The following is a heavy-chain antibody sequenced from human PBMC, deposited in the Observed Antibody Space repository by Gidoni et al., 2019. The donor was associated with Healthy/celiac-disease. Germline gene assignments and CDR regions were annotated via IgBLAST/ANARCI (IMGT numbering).Heavy chain of an antibody. CDR2: INPRGGST. CDR1: GYTFTSYY. Sequence: QVQLVQSGAEVKKPGASVKVSCKASGYTFTSYYMHWVRQAPGQGLEWMGIINPRGGSTSYAQKLQGRVTMTRDTSTSTVYMELSSLRSEDTAVYYCARDRPLPSGLDGGMDVWGQGTTVTVSS. V-gene: IGHV1-46*04. D-gene: IGHD6-19*01. J-gene: IGHJ6*02. CDR3: ARDRPLPSGLDGGMDV.